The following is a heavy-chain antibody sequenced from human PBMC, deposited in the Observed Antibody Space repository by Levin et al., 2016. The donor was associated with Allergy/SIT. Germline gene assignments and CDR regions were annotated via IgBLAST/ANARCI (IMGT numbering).Heavy chain of an antibody. D-gene: IGHD6-13*01. CDR2: ISGSGGST. V-gene: IGHV3-23*01. CDR3: AKDPVSSSWGVFDY. J-gene: IGHJ4*02. Sequence: VRQAPGKGLEWVSAISGSGGSTYYADSVKGRFTISRDNSKNTLYLQMNSLRAEDTAVYYCAKDPVSSSWGVFDYWGQGTLVTVSS.